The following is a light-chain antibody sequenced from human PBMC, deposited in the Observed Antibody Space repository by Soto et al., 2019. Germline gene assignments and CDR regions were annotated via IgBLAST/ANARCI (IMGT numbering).Light chain of an antibody. J-gene: IGLJ2*01. CDR1: SSDVGASNY. V-gene: IGLV2-8*01. CDR2: EVN. CDR3: SSSAGTKNMV. Sequence: QSALTQPPSAYGSPGQSVTISCTGTSSDVGASNYVSWYQQHPGKAPKLMISEVNKRPSGVPDRFSGSKSGNTASLTVSGLESEDEAYYYCSSSAGTKNMVFGGGTKLTVL.